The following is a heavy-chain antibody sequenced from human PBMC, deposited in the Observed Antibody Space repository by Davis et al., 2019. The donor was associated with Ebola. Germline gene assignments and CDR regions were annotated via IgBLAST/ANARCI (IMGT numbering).Heavy chain of an antibody. D-gene: IGHD6-6*01. CDR2: IYPDASAV. Sequence: GESLKISCKGSGYSFTSYWTGWVRQMPGRGLEWMGIIYPDASAVQYNPSFQGRVTISADKSISTAYLQWSSLEASDTAMYYCARLDGPYSSSPWYFDYWGQGTLVTVSS. V-gene: IGHV5-51*01. CDR1: GYSFTSYW. CDR3: ARLDGPYSSSPWYFDY. J-gene: IGHJ4*02.